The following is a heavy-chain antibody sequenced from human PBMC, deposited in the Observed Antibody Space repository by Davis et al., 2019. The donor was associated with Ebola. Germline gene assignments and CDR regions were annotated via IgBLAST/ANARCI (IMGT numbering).Heavy chain of an antibody. Sequence: PSETLSLTCAVFGGSFSGYSWSWIRQPPGKGLEWIGEINQSGRTNCNPSLKSRVTISEDTSKNQFSLKLSSVTAADTAVYYCAREAITYYYDSSGYYPTYFDLWGRGTLVTVSS. D-gene: IGHD3-22*01. V-gene: IGHV4-34*01. CDR3: AREAITYYYDSSGYYPTYFDL. CDR1: GGSFSGYS. CDR2: INQSGRT. J-gene: IGHJ2*01.